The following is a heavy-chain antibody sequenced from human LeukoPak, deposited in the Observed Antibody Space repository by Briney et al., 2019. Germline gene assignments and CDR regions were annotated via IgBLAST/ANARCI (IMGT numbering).Heavy chain of an antibody. D-gene: IGHD6-19*01. CDR3: ARIAAGGIAVAGLDY. CDR1: GFTFSTYG. Sequence: GGSLRLSCAASGFTFSTYGMNWVRQAPGKGLEWVSSISSSTIFTYYADSVKGRFTISRDNAKNSLYLQMNSLRAEDTAVYHCARIAAGGIAVAGLDYWGQGTLVTVSS. J-gene: IGHJ4*02. CDR2: ISSSTIFT. V-gene: IGHV3-21*01.